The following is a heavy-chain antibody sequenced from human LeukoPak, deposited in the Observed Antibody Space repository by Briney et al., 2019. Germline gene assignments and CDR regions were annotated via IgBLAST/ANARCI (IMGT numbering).Heavy chain of an antibody. Sequence: PGGSLNLSWEASGFTLRSYGIGWVRQPPGRGREGVPNIKNDGSEKEYVDSVKGRFTISRDNAKNSLYLQMNSLRAEDTAVYYCARGLRWCDYWGQGTLVTVSS. J-gene: IGHJ4*02. D-gene: IGHD4-23*01. CDR3: ARGLRWCDY. CDR1: GFTLRSYG. V-gene: IGHV3-7*01. CDR2: IKNDGSEK.